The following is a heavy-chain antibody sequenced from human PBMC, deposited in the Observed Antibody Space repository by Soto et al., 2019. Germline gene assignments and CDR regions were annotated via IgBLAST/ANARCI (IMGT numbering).Heavy chain of an antibody. CDR3: ARDSRTMTPDY. Sequence: GGSLRLSCAASGFTFSSYGMHWVRQAPGKGLEWVAVIWYDGSNKYYADSVKGRFTISRDNFKNTLYLQMNSLRAEDTAVYYCARDSRTMTPDYWGQGTLVTVSS. CDR2: IWYDGSNK. J-gene: IGHJ4*02. D-gene: IGHD3-22*01. V-gene: IGHV3-33*01. CDR1: GFTFSSYG.